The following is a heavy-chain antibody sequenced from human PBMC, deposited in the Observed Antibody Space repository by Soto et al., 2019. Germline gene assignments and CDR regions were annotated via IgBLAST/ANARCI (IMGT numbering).Heavy chain of an antibody. CDR1: GYTFTSYG. J-gene: IGHJ4*02. CDR3: ARDRDCSGYYAGPDASY. CDR2: ITPYNGHT. Sequence: QGQLVQSGDEVKKPGASLKVSCKPSGYTFTSYGITWLRQAPGQGLEWIGWITPYNGHTKYAQNLPDRVTLTADTFIYTAYMELRSLRSDDTAVYYCARDRDCSGYYAGPDASYWGQGTLVTVSS. V-gene: IGHV1-18*01. D-gene: IGHD3-22*01.